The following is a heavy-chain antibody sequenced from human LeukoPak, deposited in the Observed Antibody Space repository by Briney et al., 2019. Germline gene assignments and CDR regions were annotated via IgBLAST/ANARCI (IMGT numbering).Heavy chain of an antibody. D-gene: IGHD3-9*01. J-gene: IGHJ6*03. V-gene: IGHV4-59*01. Sequence: SETLSLTCTVSGGSISSYYWSWIRQPPGKGLEWIGYIDYSGSTNYNPSLKSRVTISVETFKNQFSLKPSSVTAADTAVYYCARAPHYYDILTGPIGLYYYYYMDLWGKGTTVTVSS. CDR1: GGSISSYY. CDR2: IDYSGST. CDR3: ARAPHYYDILTGPIGLYYYYYMDL.